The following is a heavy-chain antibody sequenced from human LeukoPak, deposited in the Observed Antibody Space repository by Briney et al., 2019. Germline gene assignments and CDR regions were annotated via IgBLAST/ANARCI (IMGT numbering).Heavy chain of an antibody. CDR3: ARPLVGDALDY. Sequence: GGSLRLSCAASVVTFSSYAMSWVRQAPGKGLEWVSTSSGSGGSTYYADSVKGRLTIFRDNSKNTLHLQMNSLRAEDTAVYYCARPLVGDALDYWGQGTLVTVSS. D-gene: IGHD1-26*01. CDR2: SSGSGGST. CDR1: VVTFSSYA. V-gene: IGHV3-23*01. J-gene: IGHJ4*02.